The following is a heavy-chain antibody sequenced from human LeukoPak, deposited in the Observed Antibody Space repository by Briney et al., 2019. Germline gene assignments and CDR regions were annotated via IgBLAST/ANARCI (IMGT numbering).Heavy chain of an antibody. D-gene: IGHD3-3*01. V-gene: IGHV4-59*01. CDR2: IYYSGST. Sequence: PSETLSLTCTVSGGSISSYYWSWIRQPPGKGLEWIGYIYYSGSTNYNPSLKSRVTISVDTSKNQFSLKLSSVAAADTAVYYCARSFFTIFGVVGSSNGAFDIWGQGTMVTVSS. J-gene: IGHJ3*02. CDR1: GGSISSYY. CDR3: ARSFFTIFGVVGSSNGAFDI.